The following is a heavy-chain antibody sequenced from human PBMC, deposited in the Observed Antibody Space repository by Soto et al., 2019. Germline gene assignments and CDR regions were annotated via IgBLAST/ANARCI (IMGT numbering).Heavy chain of an antibody. CDR2: IWYDGSNK. D-gene: IGHD6-19*01. CDR1: GFTFSSYG. CDR3: ARGMEQSLETYYYYYGMDV. V-gene: IGHV3-33*01. Sequence: QVQLVESGGGVVQPGRSLRLSCAASGFTFSSYGMHWVRQAPGKGLEWVAVIWYDGSNKYYADSVKGRFTISRDNSKNTLYLQMNSLRAEDTAVYYCARGMEQSLETYYYYYGMDVWGQGTTVTVSS. J-gene: IGHJ6*02.